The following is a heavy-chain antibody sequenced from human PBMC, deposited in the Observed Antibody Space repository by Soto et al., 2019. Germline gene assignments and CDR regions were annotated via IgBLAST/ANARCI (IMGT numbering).Heavy chain of an antibody. CDR2: INPSGGST. J-gene: IGHJ6*02. CDR3: ARTLAAGKELLGYYICMDV. V-gene: IGHV1-46*01. D-gene: IGHD6-13*01. CDR1: GYTFTSYY. Sequence: ASVKLSCKASGYTFTSYYLHWVRQAPGQRLEWMGIINPSGGSTSYAQKFQGRVTMTRDTSTSTVYMELSSLRSEDTAVYYCARTLAAGKELLGYYICMDVWGQGPTVTV.